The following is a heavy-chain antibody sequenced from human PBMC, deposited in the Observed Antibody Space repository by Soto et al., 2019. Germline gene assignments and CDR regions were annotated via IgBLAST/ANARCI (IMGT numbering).Heavy chain of an antibody. Sequence: QVQLVQSGAEVKKPGASVKVSCKASGYTFPSYGISWVRQAPGQGLEWMGWISAYNGNTKYAQKLQGRVTMTTDTSTSTAYMELRSLRSDGPALYYCARDLGASYYAPVDYWGQGTLVTVSS. CDR3: ARDLGASYYAPVDY. CDR2: ISAYNGNT. J-gene: IGHJ4*02. D-gene: IGHD1-26*01. V-gene: IGHV1-18*01. CDR1: GYTFPSYG.